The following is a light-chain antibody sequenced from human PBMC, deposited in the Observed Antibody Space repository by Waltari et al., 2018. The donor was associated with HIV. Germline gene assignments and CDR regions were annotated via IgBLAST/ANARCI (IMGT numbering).Light chain of an antibody. CDR3: TGWDASLSEYV. Sequence: QSVLTQPPSASGTPGRRVTISCSGSYSNIGRDNVSWYQHLPGTAPKLLIYKNIQRPSGVPDRFSGSKSGASAYLAISGLRSEDEADYYCTGWDASLSEYVFGPGTRVTV. CDR2: KNI. V-gene: IGLV1-47*01. J-gene: IGLJ1*01. CDR1: YSNIGRDN.